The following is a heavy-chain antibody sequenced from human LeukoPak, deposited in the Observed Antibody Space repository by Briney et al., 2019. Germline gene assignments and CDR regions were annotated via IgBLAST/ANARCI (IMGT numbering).Heavy chain of an antibody. CDR2: ISGSGGST. CDR1: GFTFSSYA. Sequence: GGSLRLSCAASGFTFSSYAMSWVRQAPGKGLEWVSAISGSGGSTYYADSVKGRFTISRDNSKNTLYLQMNSLRAEDTAVYYCAKESPDTLTGYQYYFDYWGQGTLVTVSS. J-gene: IGHJ4*02. V-gene: IGHV3-23*01. D-gene: IGHD3-9*01. CDR3: AKESPDTLTGYQYYFDY.